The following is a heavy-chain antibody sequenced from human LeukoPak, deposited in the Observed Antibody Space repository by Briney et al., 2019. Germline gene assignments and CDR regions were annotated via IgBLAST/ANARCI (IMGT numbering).Heavy chain of an antibody. V-gene: IGHV4-59*01. D-gene: IGHD3-22*01. J-gene: IGHJ6*02. CDR2: IYYIGST. Sequence: SETLSLTCTVSGGSISSYYWSWIRQPPGKGLEWIGYIYYIGSTNYNPSLKSRVTISVATSKNQFSLKLTSVTAADTAVYYCARGHYYDSSGYYYVPPYYYYYYGMDVWGQGTTVTVSS. CDR3: ARGHYYDSSGYYYVPPYYYYYYGMDV. CDR1: GGSISSYY.